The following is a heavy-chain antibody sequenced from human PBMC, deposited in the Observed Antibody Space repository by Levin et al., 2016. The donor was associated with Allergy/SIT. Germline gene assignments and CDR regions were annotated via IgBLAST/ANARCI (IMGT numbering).Heavy chain of an antibody. V-gene: IGHV4-34*01. D-gene: IGHD6-6*01. CDR1: GGSFSGYY. CDR3: ARDPAARGLGLFDY. J-gene: IGHJ4*02. CDR2: INHSGST. Sequence: SETLSLTCAVYGGSFSGYYWSWIRQPPGKGLEWIGEINHSGSTNYNPSLKSRVTISVDTSKNQFSLKLSSVTAADTAVYYCARDPAARGLGLFDYWGQGTLVTVSS.